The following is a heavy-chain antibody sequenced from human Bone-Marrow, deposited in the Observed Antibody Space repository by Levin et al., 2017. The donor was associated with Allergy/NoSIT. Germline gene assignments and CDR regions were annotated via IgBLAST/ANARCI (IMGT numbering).Heavy chain of an antibody. CDR2: MNVDGTSE. D-gene: IGHD1-26*01. CDR1: GFTFSGYW. CDR3: ARKGRGAGGAYTYDNGFDV. J-gene: IGHJ6*02. V-gene: IGHV3-74*03. Sequence: GGSLRLSCVGSGFTFSGYWMHWVRQVPGKGPVWVARMNVDGTSESYADSVKGRFTISRDNAENTVFLQMNSLRVEDTAVYYCARKGRGAGGAYTYDNGFDVWGQGTTVTVSS.